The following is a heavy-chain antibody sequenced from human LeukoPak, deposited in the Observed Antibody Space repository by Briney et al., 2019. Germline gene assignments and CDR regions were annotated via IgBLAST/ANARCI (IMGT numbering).Heavy chain of an antibody. CDR3: ATAGVATHAFDI. J-gene: IGHJ3*02. V-gene: IGHV1-2*04. CDR1: GYTFTGYY. CDR2: INPNSGGT. D-gene: IGHD6-6*01. Sequence: ASVKVSCKASGYTFTGYYMHWVRQAPGQGLEWMGWINPNSGGTNYAQKFQGWVTMTRDTSFSTAYMELSRLRSDDTAVYYCATAGVATHAFDIWGQGTMVTVSS.